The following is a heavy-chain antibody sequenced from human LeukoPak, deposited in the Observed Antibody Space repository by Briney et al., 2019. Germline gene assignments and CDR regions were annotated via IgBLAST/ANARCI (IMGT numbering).Heavy chain of an antibody. CDR2: ISLDGSKT. J-gene: IGHJ5*01. CDR3: ARDRAVSWFDS. Sequence: HPGGSLRLSCAASGLTFSSHGFHWVRQAPGKGLEWVTFISLDGSKTSYADSVKGRFTFSGDDSKNTLYLEMNSLRAEDTAVYYCARDRAVSWFDSWGLGTLVTVSS. V-gene: IGHV3-33*05. CDR1: GLTFSSHG. D-gene: IGHD3-10*01.